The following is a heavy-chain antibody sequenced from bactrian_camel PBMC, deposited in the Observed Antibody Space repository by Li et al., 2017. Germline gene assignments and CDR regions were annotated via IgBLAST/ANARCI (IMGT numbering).Heavy chain of an antibody. V-gene: IGHV3S67*01. CDR3: AFGFRMWLYNY. CDR1: GWTHARYC. Sequence: DVQLVESGGGSVQAGGSLRLSCVGSGWTHARYCMAWFRQAPGKEREGVATIDSDGTTRYRDSVKGRFTISRDNAKNTLYLQLTSLKSEDTATYYCAFGFRMWLYNYWGQGTQVTVS. J-gene: IGHJ4*01. CDR2: IDSDGTT. D-gene: IGHD1*01.